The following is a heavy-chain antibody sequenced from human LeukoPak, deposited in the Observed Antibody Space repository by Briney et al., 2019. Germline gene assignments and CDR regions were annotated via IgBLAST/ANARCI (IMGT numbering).Heavy chain of an antibody. CDR2: LNTHSGGT. V-gene: IGHV1-2*02. CDR1: GYTFTGYY. Sequence: ASVKVSCKASGYTFTGYYLHWVRQAPGQGLEWMGWLNTHSGGTNYAQNFQGRVTMTRDTSTRTVYMELSSLRSEDTAVYYCARVFGRQTIDYWGQGTLVTVSS. D-gene: IGHD1/OR15-1a*01. J-gene: IGHJ4*02. CDR3: ARVFGRQTIDY.